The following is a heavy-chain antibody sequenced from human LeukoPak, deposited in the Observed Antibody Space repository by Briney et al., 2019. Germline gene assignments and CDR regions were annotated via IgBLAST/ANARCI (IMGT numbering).Heavy chain of an antibody. CDR3: ARSNEYYDILTGYYKSPATLDY. J-gene: IGHJ4*02. CDR1: GFTFSSYS. CDR2: ISGRSSYI. V-gene: IGHV3-21*01. Sequence: GGSLRLSCAASGFTFSSYSMTWVRQAPGKGLEWVSSISGRSSYIYYADSVKGRFTISRDNSKNTLYLQMNSLRAEDTAVYYCARSNEYYDILTGYYKSPATLDYWGQGTLVTVSS. D-gene: IGHD3-9*01.